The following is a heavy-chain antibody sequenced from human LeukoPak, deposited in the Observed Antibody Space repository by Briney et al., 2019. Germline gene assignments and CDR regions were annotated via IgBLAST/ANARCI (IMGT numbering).Heavy chain of an antibody. CDR2: ISGSGDSA. V-gene: IGHV3-23*01. D-gene: IGHD3-10*01. CDR3: AKGRRFGQFFDY. Sequence: GGSLRLSCAASGFIFSSYETNWVRQAPGKGLEWVSAISGSGDSAYYADSVKGRFTISRDNSKNTLYLQMNSLRAEDTAVYYCAKGRRFGQFFDYWGQGTLVTVSS. CDR1: GFIFSSYE. J-gene: IGHJ4*02.